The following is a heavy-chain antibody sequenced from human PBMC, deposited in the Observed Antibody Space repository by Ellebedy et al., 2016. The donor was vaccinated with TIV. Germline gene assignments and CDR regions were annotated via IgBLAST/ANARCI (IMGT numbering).Heavy chain of an antibody. CDR2: IYYSGST. CDR1: GCSISSSNYY. D-gene: IGHD3-9*01. Sequence: MPSETLSLTCTVSGCSISSSNYYWGWIRQPPGKGLEWIGSIYYSGSTTHNPSLKTPVIMSVDTSKNQFSMKLSSVTAADTDVYYCARHEIENLTGYFSDPFDYWGQGTLVTVSS. V-gene: IGHV4-39*01. CDR3: ARHEIENLTGYFSDPFDY. J-gene: IGHJ4*02.